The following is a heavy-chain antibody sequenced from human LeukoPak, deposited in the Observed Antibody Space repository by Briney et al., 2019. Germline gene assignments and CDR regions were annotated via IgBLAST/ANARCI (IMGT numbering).Heavy chain of an antibody. D-gene: IGHD1-1*01. V-gene: IGHV4-59*01. Sequence: SETLSLTCTVSGGSISSYYWSWIRQPPGKGLEWIGYIYYSGSTNYNPSLKSRVTVSVDTSKNQFSLKLSSVTAADTAVYYCARARRWNAAVEGWWFDPWGQGTLVTVSS. CDR1: GGSISSYY. CDR3: ARARRWNAAVEGWWFDP. J-gene: IGHJ5*02. CDR2: IYYSGST.